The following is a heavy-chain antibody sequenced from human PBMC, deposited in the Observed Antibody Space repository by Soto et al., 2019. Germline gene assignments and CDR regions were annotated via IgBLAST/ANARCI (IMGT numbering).Heavy chain of an antibody. Sequence: GGSLRLSCAASGFTFSSYAMHWVRQAPGKGLEWVAVISYDGSNKYYADSVKGRFTISRDNSKNTLYLQMNSLRAEDTAVYYCARETMITFGGVIVKDYWGQGTLVTVSS. J-gene: IGHJ4*02. CDR1: GFTFSSYA. D-gene: IGHD3-16*02. CDR2: ISYDGSNK. V-gene: IGHV3-30-3*01. CDR3: ARETMITFGGVIVKDY.